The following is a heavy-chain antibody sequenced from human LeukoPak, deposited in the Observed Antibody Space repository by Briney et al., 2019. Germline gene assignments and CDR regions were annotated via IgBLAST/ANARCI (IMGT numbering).Heavy chain of an antibody. CDR1: RFTFEKYG. D-gene: IGHD2-15*01. CDR2: IKRNSGST. Sequence: PGGSPRLSSVASRFTFEKYGMSSVPQAPGEGLGRVSGIKRNSGSTAYADSVKGLFTISRDNAKNSLYLQMNSLRAEDTAVYYCAGQSRLGYCSGGSCYSQPFDPWGQGTLVTVSS. J-gene: IGHJ5*02. V-gene: IGHV3-20*03. CDR3: AGQSRLGYCSGGSCYSQPFDP.